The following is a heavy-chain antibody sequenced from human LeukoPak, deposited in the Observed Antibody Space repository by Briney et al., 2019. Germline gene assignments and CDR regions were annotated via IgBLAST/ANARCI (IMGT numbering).Heavy chain of an antibody. Sequence: TSETLSLTCTVSNGSISSDTYFWSWIRQPAGKGLEWIGRMSSSGISTYSPSLKSRVTISIDTSRNQFSLKLSSVTPADTAIYYCARRGYYDSSGLDYWGQGTLVAVSS. CDR3: ARRGYYDSSGLDY. J-gene: IGHJ4*02. D-gene: IGHD3-22*01. CDR1: NGSISSDTYF. CDR2: MSSSGIS. V-gene: IGHV4-61*10.